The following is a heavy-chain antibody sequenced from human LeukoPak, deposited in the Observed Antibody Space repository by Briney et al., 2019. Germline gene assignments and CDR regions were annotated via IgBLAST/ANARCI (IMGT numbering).Heavy chain of an antibody. CDR3: ARGITNIAVGDY. Sequence: GGSLRLSCAASGFTVRNNYMSWVRQAPGKGLEWVSIIYNSGSTYYADSVKGRFTISRDNSKNTLFLQMNSLRAEDTAIYYCARGITNIAVGDYWGQGTLVTVSS. J-gene: IGHJ4*02. CDR1: GFTVRNNY. D-gene: IGHD6-19*01. V-gene: IGHV3-53*01. CDR2: IYNSGST.